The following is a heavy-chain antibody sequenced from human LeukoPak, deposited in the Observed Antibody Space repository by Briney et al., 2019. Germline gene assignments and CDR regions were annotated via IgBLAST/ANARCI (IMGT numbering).Heavy chain of an antibody. CDR1: GFTFSIYS. Sequence: PGGSLRLSCAASGFTFSIYSMNWVRQAPGEGLEWLSYISADSNTIYYADSVKGRFTISRDNAKTSLYLQMNSLRDEDTAVYYCARDRDGMDVWGQGTTVTVSS. V-gene: IGHV3-48*02. CDR3: ARDRDGMDV. J-gene: IGHJ6*02. CDR2: ISADSNTI.